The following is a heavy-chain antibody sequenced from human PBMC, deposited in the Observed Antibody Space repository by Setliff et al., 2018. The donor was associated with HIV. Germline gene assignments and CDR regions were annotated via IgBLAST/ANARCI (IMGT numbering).Heavy chain of an antibody. J-gene: IGHJ4*02. V-gene: IGHV4-61*02. Sequence: SETLSLTCTVSGGSISRGSYYWSWIRQPAGKGLEWIGRIYTNGNTNYNPSLKSRLTMSVDTSKNQFSLKLSSVTAADTAVYYCARLGDYDSSGYSWFDYWGQGTLVTVSS. CDR1: GGSISRGSYY. D-gene: IGHD3-22*01. CDR2: IYTNGNT. CDR3: ARLGDYDSSGYSWFDY.